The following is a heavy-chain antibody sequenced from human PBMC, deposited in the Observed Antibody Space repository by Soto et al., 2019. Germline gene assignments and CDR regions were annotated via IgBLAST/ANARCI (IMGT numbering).Heavy chain of an antibody. CDR1: GGFVSSGSYY. CDR3: ARVERGTATTVVDAFDI. Sequence: QVQLQQWGAGLLKPSETLSLTCAVYGGFVSSGSYYWSWIRQPPGKGLGWLGEMSHSGGTHFSPSLKGRVTISVDTSKNQFSLKMASVTAADTALYYCARVERGTATTVVDAFDIWGPGTMVTVSS. J-gene: IGHJ3*02. D-gene: IGHD1-1*01. CDR2: MSHSGGT. V-gene: IGHV4-34*01.